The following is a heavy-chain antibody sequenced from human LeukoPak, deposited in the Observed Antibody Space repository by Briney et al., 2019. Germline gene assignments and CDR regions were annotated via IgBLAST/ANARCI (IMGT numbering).Heavy chain of an antibody. Sequence: PSEALSLTCSVSGGSISSYYWSWFRQPPGKGLEWIGYIYYSGSTYYNPSLKSRVTMSVDTSENQLSLKLSSATAADTAVYYCARRQTSSWYFDYWGQGTLVTVSS. CDR3: ARRQTSSWYFDY. V-gene: IGHV4-59*08. CDR1: GGSISSYY. J-gene: IGHJ4*02. D-gene: IGHD6-13*01. CDR2: IYYSGST.